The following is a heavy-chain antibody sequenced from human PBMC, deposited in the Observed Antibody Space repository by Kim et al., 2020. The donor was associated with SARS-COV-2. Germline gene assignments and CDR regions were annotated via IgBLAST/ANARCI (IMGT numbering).Heavy chain of an antibody. CDR3: ARGGDSSSWYKLDY. CDR1: GGSFSGYY. J-gene: IGHJ4*02. Sequence: SETLSLTCAVYGGSFSGYYWSWIRQPPGKGLEWIGEINHSGSTNYNPSLKSRVTRSVDTSKNQFSLKLSSVTAGDTAVYYCARGGDSSSWYKLDYWGQGTLVTVSS. D-gene: IGHD6-13*01. CDR2: INHSGST. V-gene: IGHV4-34*01.